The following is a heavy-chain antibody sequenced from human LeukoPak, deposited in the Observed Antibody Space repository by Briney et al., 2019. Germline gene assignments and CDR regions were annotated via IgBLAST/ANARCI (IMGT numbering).Heavy chain of an antibody. V-gene: IGHV4-59*01. CDR1: GGSISSYY. J-gene: IGHJ4*02. D-gene: IGHD2-15*01. CDR3: ARVTGYVIEDNFDY. CDR2: IHYSGST. Sequence: SETLSLTCTVSGGSISSYYWSWIRQPPGKGLEWIGYIHYSGSTNYNPSLKSRLTISVETSKNQFSLKLRSVTAADTAVYYCARVTGYVIEDNFDYWGQGTLVTVSS.